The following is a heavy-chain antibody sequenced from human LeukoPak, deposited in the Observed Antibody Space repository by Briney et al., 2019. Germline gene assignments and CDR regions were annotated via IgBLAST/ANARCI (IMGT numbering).Heavy chain of an antibody. D-gene: IGHD3-10*01. J-gene: IGHJ4*02. Sequence: GGSLNFSFEPPESPLTTYPMTWFPQLQGKGLNWSSVTGDSGATTYYADSVKGRFTISRDNSKNTLYLQMSSLRAEDTAVYFCASFHYYGSGAYYLSYWGQGTLVTVSS. CDR2: TGDSGATT. CDR1: ESPLTTYP. CDR3: ASFHYYGSGAYYLSY. V-gene: IGHV3-23*01.